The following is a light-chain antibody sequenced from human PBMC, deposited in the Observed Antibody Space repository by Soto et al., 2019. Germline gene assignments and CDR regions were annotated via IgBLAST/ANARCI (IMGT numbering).Light chain of an antibody. CDR3: SSYTSSSTRVV. Sequence: QSALTQPASVSGSPGQSITISCTGTSSDVGRYNYVSWYQQHPGKAPKLMIYDVNNRPSGASNRFSGSKSGNTASLTISGLQAEDEADYYCSSYTSSSTRVVFGGGTKLTVL. V-gene: IGLV2-14*01. CDR2: DVN. J-gene: IGLJ2*01. CDR1: SSDVGRYNY.